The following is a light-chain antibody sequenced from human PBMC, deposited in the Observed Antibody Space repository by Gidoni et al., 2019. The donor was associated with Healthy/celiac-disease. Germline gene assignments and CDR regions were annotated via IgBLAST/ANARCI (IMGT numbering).Light chain of an antibody. CDR3: SSYTSSSTPYWV. CDR1: SSDVGGYNY. J-gene: IGLJ3*02. V-gene: IGLV2-14*01. CDR2: DVS. Sequence: QSALTQPASVPGSPGQSITISCTGTSSDVGGYNYVSWYPQHPGKAPKLMIYDVSNRPSGVSNRFSGSKSGNTASLTISGLQAEDEADYYCSSYTSSSTPYWVFGGGTKLTVL.